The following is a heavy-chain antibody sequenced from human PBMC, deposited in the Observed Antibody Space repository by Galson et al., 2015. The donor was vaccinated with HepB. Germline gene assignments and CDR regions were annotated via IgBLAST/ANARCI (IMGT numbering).Heavy chain of an antibody. CDR1: GFTFSSYG. J-gene: IGHJ4*02. D-gene: IGHD4-17*01. V-gene: IGHV3-30*02. CDR2: IRYDGSNK. Sequence: SLRLSCAASGFTFSSYGMHWVRQAPGKGLEWVAFIRYDGSNKYYADSVKGRFTISRDNSKNTLYLQMNSLRAEDTAVYYCAKDRGSLSYGDYYFDYWGQGTLVTVSS. CDR3: AKDRGSLSYGDYYFDY.